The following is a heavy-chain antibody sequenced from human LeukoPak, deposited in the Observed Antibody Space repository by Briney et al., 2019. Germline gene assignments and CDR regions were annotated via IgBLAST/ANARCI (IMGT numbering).Heavy chain of an antibody. J-gene: IGHJ4*02. V-gene: IGHV1-2*02. CDR1: GYTFTGYY. CDR3: AGGVGPFRSTLYYFDY. CDR2: INPNSGGT. D-gene: IGHD2-2*01. Sequence: ASVKVSCKASGYTFTGYYMHWVRQAPGQGLEWMGWINPNSGGTNYAQKFQGRVTMTRDTSISTAYMELSRLRSEDTAVYYCAGGVGPFRSTLYYFDYWGQGTLVTVSS.